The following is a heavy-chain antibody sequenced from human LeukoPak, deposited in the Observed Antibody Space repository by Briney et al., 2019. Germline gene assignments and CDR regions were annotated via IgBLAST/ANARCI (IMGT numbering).Heavy chain of an antibody. Sequence: SETLSLTCTVSGGSISSYYWSWIRQPAGKGLEWIGRIYTSESTNYNPSLKSRVTMSVDSSKNQFSLKLSSVTAADTAVYYCARHAKPYYGSGSWSHFDYWGQGTLVTVSS. CDR2: IYTSEST. CDR3: ARHAKPYYGSGSWSHFDY. V-gene: IGHV4-4*07. J-gene: IGHJ4*02. CDR1: GGSISSYY. D-gene: IGHD3-10*01.